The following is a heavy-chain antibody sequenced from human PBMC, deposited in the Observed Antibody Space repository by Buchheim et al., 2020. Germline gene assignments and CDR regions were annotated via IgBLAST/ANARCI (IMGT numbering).Heavy chain of an antibody. CDR3: AKDLKQWELGLYGMDV. CDR1: GFTFDDYT. Sequence: EVQLVESGGVVVQPGGSLRLSCAASGFTFDDYTMHWVRQAPGKGLEWVSLISWDGGSTYYADSVKGRFTLSRDNSKTSLYLQMNSLRTEDTALYYCAKDLKQWELGLYGMDVWGQGTT. D-gene: IGHD1-26*01. V-gene: IGHV3-43*01. J-gene: IGHJ6*02. CDR2: ISWDGGST.